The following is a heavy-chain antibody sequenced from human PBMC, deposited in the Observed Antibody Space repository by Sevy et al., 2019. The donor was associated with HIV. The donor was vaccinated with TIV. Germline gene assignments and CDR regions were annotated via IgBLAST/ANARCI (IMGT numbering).Heavy chain of an antibody. V-gene: IGHV1-2*02. Sequence: ASVKVSCKASGYTFTGYYMHWVRQAHGQGLEWMGWINPNSGGTNNAQKFQGRVTMTRDTSISTAYMELSRLRSDDTAVYYCARDSRVSYYDSSGYLSDAFDIWGQGTMVTVSS. D-gene: IGHD3-22*01. J-gene: IGHJ3*02. CDR3: ARDSRVSYYDSSGYLSDAFDI. CDR2: INPNSGGT. CDR1: GYTFTGYY.